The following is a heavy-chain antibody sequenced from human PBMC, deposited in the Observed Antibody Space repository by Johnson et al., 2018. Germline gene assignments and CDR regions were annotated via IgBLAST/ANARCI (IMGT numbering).Heavy chain of an antibody. CDR2: IWYDGSNK. CDR1: GFTFSSYG. J-gene: IGHJ6*02. CDR3: ARDGATYYYDSSGYPDYGMDV. Sequence: QVQLVQSGGGVVQXGRSLRLSCAASGFTFSSYGMHWVRQAPGKGLEWVAVIWYDGSNKYYADSVKGRFTISSDNSKNTLYLQMNSLRAEDTAVYYCARDGATYYYDSSGYPDYGMDVWGQGTTVTVSS. V-gene: IGHV3-33*01. D-gene: IGHD3-22*01.